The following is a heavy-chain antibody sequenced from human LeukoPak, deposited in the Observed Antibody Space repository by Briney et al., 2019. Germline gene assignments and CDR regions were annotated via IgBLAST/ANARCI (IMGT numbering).Heavy chain of an antibody. D-gene: IGHD3-22*01. V-gene: IGHV1-46*01. J-gene: IGHJ2*01. CDR3: ARDIGYDSSGYQGEAYWYFDL. Sequence: ASVSVSYKASGYTFTSYYMHWVRQAPGQGLEWMGIINPSGGSTSYAQKFQGRVTMTRDTSTSTVYMELSSLRSEDTAVYYCARDIGYDSSGYQGEAYWYFDLWGRGTLVTVSS. CDR1: GYTFTSYY. CDR2: INPSGGST.